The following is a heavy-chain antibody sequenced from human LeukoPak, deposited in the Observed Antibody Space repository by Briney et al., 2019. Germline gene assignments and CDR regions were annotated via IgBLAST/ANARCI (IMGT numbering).Heavy chain of an antibody. V-gene: IGHV4-59*01. CDR1: GGSISSYY. J-gene: IGHJ4*02. D-gene: IGHD3-3*01. CDR3: ARVRSGSITIFGVAGEIDY. Sequence: SETLSLTCTVSGGSISSYYWSWIRQPPGKGLEWIGYIYYSGSTNYNPSLKSRVTISVDTSKNQFSLKLSSVTAADTAVYYCARVRSGSITIFGVAGEIDYWGQGTLVTVSS. CDR2: IYYSGST.